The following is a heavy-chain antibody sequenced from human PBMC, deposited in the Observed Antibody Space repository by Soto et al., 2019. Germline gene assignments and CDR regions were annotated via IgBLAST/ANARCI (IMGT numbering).Heavy chain of an antibody. D-gene: IGHD5-12*01. V-gene: IGHV3-23*01. CDR3: AKLRGYDPRDY. CDR1: GFTFSSYA. Sequence: EVQLLESGGGLVQPGGSLRLSCAASGFTFSSYAMSWVRQAPGKGLECVSGISNSGGSTYYADSVQGRFTISRDNSKNTLSLQMNSLRAEDTAIYYCAKLRGYDPRDYWGQGTLVTVSS. J-gene: IGHJ4*02. CDR2: ISNSGGST.